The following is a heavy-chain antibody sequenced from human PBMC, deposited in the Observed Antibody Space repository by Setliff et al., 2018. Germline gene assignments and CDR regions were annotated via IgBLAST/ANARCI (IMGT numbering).Heavy chain of an antibody. CDR2: IITNTGKT. J-gene: IGHJ3*01. V-gene: IGHV1-18*01. D-gene: IGHD2-2*01. CDR1: GYTFTNYG. CDR3: ARFGGSCSSSSCYASDL. Sequence: ASVKVSCKASGYTFTNYGFTWVRQAPGQGPEWMGMIITNTGKTSYPKKFQGRATMTTDTYTGTGYMELRSLTSDDTAVYFCARFGGSCSSSSCYASDLWGQGTMVTVSS.